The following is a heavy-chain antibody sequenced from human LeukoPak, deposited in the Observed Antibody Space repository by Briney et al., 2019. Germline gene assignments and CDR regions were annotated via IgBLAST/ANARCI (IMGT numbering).Heavy chain of an antibody. D-gene: IGHD3-9*01. Sequence: GGSLRLSCAASGFTFSSYSMNRVRQAPGKGLEWVSSISSSSSYIYYADSVKGRFTISRDNAKNSLYLQMNSLRAEDTAVYYCARGHYDILTGYPPLYYYGMDVWGQGTTVTVSS. CDR1: GFTFSSYS. J-gene: IGHJ6*02. CDR2: ISSSSSYI. CDR3: ARGHYDILTGYPPLYYYGMDV. V-gene: IGHV3-21*01.